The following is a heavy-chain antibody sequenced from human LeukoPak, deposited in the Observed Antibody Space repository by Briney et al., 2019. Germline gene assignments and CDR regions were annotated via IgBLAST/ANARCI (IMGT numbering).Heavy chain of an antibody. Sequence: GGSLRLSCAASGFTFSNYNMNWVRQAPGKGLEWVSSISSSSSYIYYADSVKGRFTISRDNTKNSLYLQMNSLRAEDTAVYYCARDSPYGTAGYWGQGTLVTDSS. J-gene: IGHJ4*02. CDR3: ARDSPYGTAGY. CDR1: GFTFSNYN. D-gene: IGHD2-8*02. V-gene: IGHV3-21*01. CDR2: ISSSSSYI.